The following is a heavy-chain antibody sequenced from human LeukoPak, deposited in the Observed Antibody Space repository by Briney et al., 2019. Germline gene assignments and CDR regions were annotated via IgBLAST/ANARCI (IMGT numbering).Heavy chain of an antibody. J-gene: IGHJ4*02. CDR1: GGSISSHY. CDR3: ASNYYDSSGYYQFDY. V-gene: IGHV4-59*08. D-gene: IGHD3-22*01. Sequence: PSETLSLTCTLSGGSISSHYWSWIRQPPGKGLEWIGYIYYSGSTYYNPSLKSRVTISVDTSKNQFSLKLSSVTAADTAVYYCASNYYDSSGYYQFDYWGQGTLVTVSS. CDR2: IYYSGST.